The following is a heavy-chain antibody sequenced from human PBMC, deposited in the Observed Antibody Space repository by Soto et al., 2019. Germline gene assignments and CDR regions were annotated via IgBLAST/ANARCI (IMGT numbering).Heavy chain of an antibody. J-gene: IGHJ4*02. CDR3: AKEGYHDYGDTLPFFDY. V-gene: IGHV3-23*01. Sequence: GGSLRLSCAASGFTFSSYAMSWVRQAPGKGLEWVSAISGSGGSTYYADTVKGRFTISRDNSKNTLYLQMNSLRAEDTAVYYCAKEGYHDYGDTLPFFDYWGQGTLVTVSS. CDR1: GFTFSSYA. CDR2: ISGSGGST. D-gene: IGHD4-17*01.